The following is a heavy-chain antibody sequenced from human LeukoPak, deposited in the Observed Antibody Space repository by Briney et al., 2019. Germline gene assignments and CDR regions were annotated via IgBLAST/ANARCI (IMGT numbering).Heavy chain of an antibody. D-gene: IGHD6-13*01. CDR3: ARAAYSSSWPNYYFYYYMDV. Sequence: GGSLRLSCAASGFIFSSYEMNWVRQAPGKGLEWVSYISSSGSTIYYADSVKGRFTISRDNAKNTLYLQMNSLRAEDTAVYYCARAAYSSSWPNYYFYYYMDVWGKGTTVTVSS. V-gene: IGHV3-48*03. CDR2: ISSSGSTI. CDR1: GFIFSSYE. J-gene: IGHJ6*03.